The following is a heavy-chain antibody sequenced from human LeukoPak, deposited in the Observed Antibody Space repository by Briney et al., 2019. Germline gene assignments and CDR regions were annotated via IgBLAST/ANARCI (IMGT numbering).Heavy chain of an antibody. Sequence: GSLRLSCEASGFVFGHSWMSWVRQAPEKGLEWVANINLEVSEINYFDSLTGSLTISRDNAKDSAYLQVNGLRADDTAVYLCVRARGYSAFDYWGQGTLVTVSS. D-gene: IGHD3-22*01. V-gene: IGHV3-7*03. CDR1: GFVFGHSW. CDR2: INLEVSEI. CDR3: VRARGYSAFDY. J-gene: IGHJ4*02.